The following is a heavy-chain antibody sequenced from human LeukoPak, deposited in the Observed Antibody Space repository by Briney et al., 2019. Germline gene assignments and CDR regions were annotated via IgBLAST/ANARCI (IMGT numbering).Heavy chain of an antibody. CDR3: ASLTTAEAFDI. V-gene: IGHV4-59*02. Sequence: SETLSLTCTVSGGSVTDYYWSWIRQSPGKGLEWIGYIYYTGTSYNPSLKSRVTISADTSKNQFSLKLISVTAADTAVYYCASLTTAEAFDIWGQGTMVTVSS. D-gene: IGHD3-22*01. CDR1: GGSVTDYY. CDR2: IYYTGT. J-gene: IGHJ3*02.